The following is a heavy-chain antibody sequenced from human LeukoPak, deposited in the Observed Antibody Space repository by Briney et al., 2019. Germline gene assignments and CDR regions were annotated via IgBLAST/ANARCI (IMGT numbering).Heavy chain of an antibody. V-gene: IGHV4-59*13. J-gene: IGHJ4*02. CDR3: ARAKGTGWYPFDC. Sequence: SETLSLMCTVSGGSISSYYWSWIREPPGKGLEWIGYMHYSGCTKYNPSLNSRVTISVDASKNQFSLKLSSVTAADTAVYFCARAKGTGWYPFDCWGQGTLVTVSS. D-gene: IGHD6-19*01. CDR1: GGSISSYY. CDR2: MHYSGCT.